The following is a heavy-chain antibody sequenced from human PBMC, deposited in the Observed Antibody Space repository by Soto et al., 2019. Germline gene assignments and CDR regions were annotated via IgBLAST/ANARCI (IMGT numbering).Heavy chain of an antibody. D-gene: IGHD6-6*01. J-gene: IGHJ6*02. V-gene: IGHV1-69*06. CDR2: IIPIFGTP. CDR3: AVEVWGHLVPSGYYYYAMDV. Sequence: QVQVVQSGAEVKNPGSSVKVSCKASGDTFTKYAFSWVRQAPGQGLEWLGGIIPIFGTPDYAQKFQGRVAIIADKSTSTVYMELSSLRAEDTAVYYCAVEVWGHLVPSGYYYYAMDVWGQGTTVTVSS. CDR1: GDTFTKYA.